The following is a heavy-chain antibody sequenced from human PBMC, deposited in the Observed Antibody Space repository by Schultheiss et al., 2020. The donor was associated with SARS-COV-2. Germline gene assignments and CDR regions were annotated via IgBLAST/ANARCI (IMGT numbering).Heavy chain of an antibody. J-gene: IGHJ3*02. Sequence: SQTLSLTCAVYGGSFSGYYWSWIRQPPGKGLEWIGYIYYSGSTNYNPSLKSRVTISVDTSKNQFSLKLSSVTAADTAVYYCAGAAAGQHDAFDIWGQGTMVTVSS. V-gene: IGHV4-59*12. CDR2: IYYSGST. CDR3: AGAAAGQHDAFDI. CDR1: GGSFSGYY. D-gene: IGHD6-13*01.